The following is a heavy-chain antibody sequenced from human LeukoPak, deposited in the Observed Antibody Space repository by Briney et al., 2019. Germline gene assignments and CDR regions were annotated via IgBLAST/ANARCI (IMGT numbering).Heavy chain of an antibody. Sequence: ASVKVSCKASGYTFTSYAMHWVRQAPGQRLEWMGWINAGNGNTKCSQKFQGRVTITRDTSASTAYMELSSLRSEDTAVYYCARDGDVDTAMVTNWFDPWGQGTLVTVSS. CDR3: ARDGDVDTAMVTNWFDP. D-gene: IGHD5-18*01. CDR1: GYTFTSYA. J-gene: IGHJ5*02. CDR2: INAGNGNT. V-gene: IGHV1-3*01.